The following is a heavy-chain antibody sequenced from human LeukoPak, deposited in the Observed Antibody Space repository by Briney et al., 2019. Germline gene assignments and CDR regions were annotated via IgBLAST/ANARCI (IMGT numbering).Heavy chain of an antibody. V-gene: IGHV6-1*01. CDR3: ARTYGGNNDY. CDR2: TYYRSKWHN. Sequence: SQTLSLTCAISGDSVSSNSAAWNGIRQSPSRGLEWLGRTYYRSKWHNDYTVSVKSRITINPDTSKNQFSLQLKSVTPEDTAVYYCARTYGGNNDYWGQGTLVTVSS. CDR1: GDSVSSNSAA. D-gene: IGHD4-23*01. J-gene: IGHJ4*02.